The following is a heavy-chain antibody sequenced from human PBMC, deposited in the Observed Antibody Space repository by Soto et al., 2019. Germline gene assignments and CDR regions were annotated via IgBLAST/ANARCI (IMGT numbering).Heavy chain of an antibody. CDR3: ARGVGSSPPQY. Sequence: SETLSLTCTISGGSVSFYYWSWIRQSTGQGLEWIGYIYASGSPYYNPSLRSRVTISADTSKNQISLKLTSPTAADTAVYYCARGVGSSPPQYWGRGTLVTVS. D-gene: IGHD1-26*01. J-gene: IGHJ4*02. V-gene: IGHV4-59*02. CDR1: GGSVSFYY. CDR2: IYASGSP.